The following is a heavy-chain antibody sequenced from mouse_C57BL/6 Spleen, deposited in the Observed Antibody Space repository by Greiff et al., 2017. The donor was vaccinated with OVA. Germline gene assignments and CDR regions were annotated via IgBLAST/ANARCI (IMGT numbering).Heavy chain of an antibody. CDR1: GYTFTDYY. J-gene: IGHJ4*01. CDR3: ARFSDYDAMDY. V-gene: IGHV1-76*01. Sequence: VQLQQSGAELVRPGASVKLSCKASGYTFTDYYINWVKQRPGQGLEWIARIYPGSGNTYYNEKFKGKATLTAEKSSSTAYMQLSSLTSGDSAVYLCARFSDYDAMDYWGQGTSVTVSS. CDR2: IYPGSGNT.